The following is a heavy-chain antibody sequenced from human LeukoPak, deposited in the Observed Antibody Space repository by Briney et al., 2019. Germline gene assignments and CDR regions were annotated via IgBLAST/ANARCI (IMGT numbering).Heavy chain of an antibody. CDR3: AKEGYSRGYYSYYYMDV. CDR1: GFTFSNFG. Sequence: GGSLRLSCAASGFTFSNFGMHWVRQTPGKGLEWVAFIRFDGTSEFYADSVKARFTISRDNSKNTLYVQMNSLRAEDTAVYYCAKEGYSRGYYSYYYMDVWGKGTTVTVSS. J-gene: IGHJ6*03. CDR2: IRFDGTSE. D-gene: IGHD6-13*01. V-gene: IGHV3-30*02.